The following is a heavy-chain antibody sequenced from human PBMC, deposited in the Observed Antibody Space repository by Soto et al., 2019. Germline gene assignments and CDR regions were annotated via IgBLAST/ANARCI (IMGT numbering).Heavy chain of an antibody. J-gene: IGHJ4*02. CDR3: AREVTVASYSFDF. D-gene: IGHD5-12*01. CDR2: IIPIFNSA. CDR1: GGTFNNYA. Sequence: GASVKVSCKASGGTFNNYALSWVRQAPGQELEWMGGIIPIFNSANYAQKFQGRVTITADDSTSTAYMELRSLRPDDTAVYYCAREVTVASYSFDFWGQGTLVTVSS. V-gene: IGHV1-69*13.